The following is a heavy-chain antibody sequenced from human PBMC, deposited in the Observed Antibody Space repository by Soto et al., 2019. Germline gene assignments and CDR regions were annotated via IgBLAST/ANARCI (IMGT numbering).Heavy chain of an antibody. D-gene: IGHD3-16*01. Sequence: GESLKISCKGSGYSFTSYWISWVRQMPGKGLEWMGRIDPSDSYTNYSPSFQGHVTISADKSISTAYLQWSSLKASDTAMYYCARHYVGNNWFDPWRQGTLVTVSS. CDR3: ARHYVGNNWFDP. CDR1: GYSFTSYW. V-gene: IGHV5-10-1*01. CDR2: IDPSDSYT. J-gene: IGHJ5*02.